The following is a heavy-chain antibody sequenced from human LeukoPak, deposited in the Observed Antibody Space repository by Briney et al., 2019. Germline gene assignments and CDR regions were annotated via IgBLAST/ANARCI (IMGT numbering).Heavy chain of an antibody. CDR3: ARVLRLGILDAFDI. CDR2: ISAYNGNT. V-gene: IGHV1-18*01. J-gene: IGHJ3*02. CDR1: GYTFTSYA. Sequence: ASVKVSCKASGYTFTSYAMHWVRQAPGQRLEWMGWISAYNGNTNYAQKLQGRVTMTTDTSTSTAYMELRSLRSDDTAVYYCARVLRLGILDAFDIWGQGTMVTVSS. D-gene: IGHD6-13*01.